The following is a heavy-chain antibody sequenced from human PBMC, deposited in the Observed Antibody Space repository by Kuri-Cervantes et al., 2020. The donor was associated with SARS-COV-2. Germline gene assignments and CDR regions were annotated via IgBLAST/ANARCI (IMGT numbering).Heavy chain of an antibody. J-gene: IGHJ4*02. D-gene: IGHD3-22*01. Sequence: GESLKFSCAASGFTFDDYVMSWVRQAPGKGLEWVSGINWNGGSTGYADSVKGRFTISKDNAKNSLYLQMNSLRAEDTALYYCARGWRYYDSSGYYYYFDYWGQGTLVTVSS. CDR1: GFTFDDYV. CDR2: INWNGGST. CDR3: ARGWRYYDSSGYYYYFDY. V-gene: IGHV3-20*04.